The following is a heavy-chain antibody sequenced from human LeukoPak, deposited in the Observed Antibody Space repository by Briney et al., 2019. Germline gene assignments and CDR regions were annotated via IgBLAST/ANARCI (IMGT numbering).Heavy chain of an antibody. CDR2: TSSSSSYI. Sequence: GGSLRLSCAASGFTCSSYSMNWVRQAPGKGLEWVSSTSSSSSYIYYADSVKGRFTISRDNAKNSLYLQMNSLRAEDTAVYYCARGKGHYYYYMDVWAKGPRSPSP. V-gene: IGHV3-21*01. CDR1: GFTCSSYS. J-gene: IGHJ6*03. CDR3: ARGKGHYYYYMDV.